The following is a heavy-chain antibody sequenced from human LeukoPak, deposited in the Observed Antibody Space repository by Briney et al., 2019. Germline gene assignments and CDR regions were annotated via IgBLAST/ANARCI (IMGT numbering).Heavy chain of an antibody. Sequence: GGSLRLSCAVSGFTFNNYAASWVRQAPGKGLEWVSAFGGGNTTYYAASVKGRFTISRDNSRNPLYLQMTPLRAEDTAVYYSAKQARYSNFWSGYLYYFDYWGQGTLLTASS. CDR2: FGGGNTT. J-gene: IGHJ4*02. V-gene: IGHV3-23*01. D-gene: IGHD3-3*01. CDR3: AKQARYSNFWSGYLYYFDY. CDR1: GFTFNNYA.